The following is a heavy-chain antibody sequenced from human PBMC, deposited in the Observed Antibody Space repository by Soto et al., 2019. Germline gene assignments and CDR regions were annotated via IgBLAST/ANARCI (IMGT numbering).Heavy chain of an antibody. J-gene: IGHJ4*02. CDR1: GGSIRSSDYY. D-gene: IGHD6-13*01. Sequence: QVQLQESGPGLVKPSQTLSLTCTVSGGSIRSSDYYWSWIRQPPGKGLEWIGYVYYSESAYYNPSLRSRGFISIDTSKNQFSLTLSSVAAADTAVYYCARVIITATGTSGFDSWGQGTLVTVSS. CDR2: VYYSESA. V-gene: IGHV4-30-4*01. CDR3: ARVIITATGTSGFDS.